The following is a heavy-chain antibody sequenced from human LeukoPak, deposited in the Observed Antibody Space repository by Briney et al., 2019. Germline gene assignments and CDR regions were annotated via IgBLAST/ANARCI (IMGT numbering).Heavy chain of an antibody. Sequence: SETLSLTCAVYGGSFSGYYWSWIRQPPGKGLEWIGEIKHSGSTNYNPSLKSRVTISVDKSKNQFSLKLSSVTAADTAVYYCAKGTTVTTYYYYGMDVWGQGTTVTVSS. D-gene: IGHD4-11*01. CDR3: AKGTTVTTYYYYGMDV. CDR2: IKHSGST. CDR1: GGSFSGYY. V-gene: IGHV4-34*01. J-gene: IGHJ6*02.